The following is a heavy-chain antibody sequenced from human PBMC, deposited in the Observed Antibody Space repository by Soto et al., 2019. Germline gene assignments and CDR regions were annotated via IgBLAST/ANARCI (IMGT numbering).Heavy chain of an antibody. CDR1: GYTFTSYD. J-gene: IGHJ3*02. CDR3: ARDYDILTGSLGRDAFDI. Sequence: ASVKVSCKASGYTFTSYDTNWVRQATGQGLEWMGWMSPNIGNTGYAQKFQGRVTMTRNTSISTAYMELRSLRSDDTAVYYCARDYDILTGSLGRDAFDIWGQGTMVTVSS. CDR2: MSPNIGNT. D-gene: IGHD3-9*01. V-gene: IGHV1-8*01.